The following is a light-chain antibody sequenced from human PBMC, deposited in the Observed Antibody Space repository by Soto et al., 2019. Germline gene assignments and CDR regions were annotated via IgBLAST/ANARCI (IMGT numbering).Light chain of an antibody. J-gene: IGLJ1*01. V-gene: IGLV2-8*01. CDR1: SSDGGGYTY. Sequence: QSVLTQPPSAAGAPGPSVSISCTGTSSDGGGYTYVSWYQQHPGKAPKLMIYEVNKRPSGVPDRFSGAKSGNTASLTVSGLQAEDEADYYCSAYAGSSNVFGTGTQLTVL. CDR2: EVN. CDR3: SAYAGSSNV.